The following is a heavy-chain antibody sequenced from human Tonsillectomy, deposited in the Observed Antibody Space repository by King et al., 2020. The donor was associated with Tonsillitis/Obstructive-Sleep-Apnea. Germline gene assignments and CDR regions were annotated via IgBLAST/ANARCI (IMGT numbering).Heavy chain of an antibody. Sequence: VQLVESGAEVKKPGESLKISCKGSGDSFTSYWIGWVRQMPGKGLEWLGIIYPGDSDTSYSPSFQGQVSTSADKSLSTAYLQWSSLKASDTAMYYCARRYLHLGELSLDYWGQGTLVTVSS. CDR3: ARRYLHLGELSLDY. V-gene: IGHV5-51*01. CDR2: IYPGDSDT. D-gene: IGHD3-16*02. CDR1: GDSFTSYW. J-gene: IGHJ4*02.